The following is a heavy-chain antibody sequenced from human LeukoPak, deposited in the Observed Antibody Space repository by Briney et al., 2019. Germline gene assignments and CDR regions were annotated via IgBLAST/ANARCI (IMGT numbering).Heavy chain of an antibody. V-gene: IGHV5-51*01. CDR2: IYPGDSDT. Sequence: GESLKISCKGSGYSFTNYWIGWVRQMPGKGLEWMGIIYPGDSDTRYSPSFRGQVTISADKSISTAYLQWSSLRASDTAIYFCARLPATVTTRYFDCWGQGTLVTVSS. D-gene: IGHD4-17*01. J-gene: IGHJ4*02. CDR1: GYSFTNYW. CDR3: ARLPATVTTRYFDC.